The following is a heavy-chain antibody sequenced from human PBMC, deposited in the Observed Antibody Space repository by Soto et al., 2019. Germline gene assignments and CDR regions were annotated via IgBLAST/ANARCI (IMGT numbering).Heavy chain of an antibody. Sequence: NPSETLSLTCSVSGGSVSSESYYWGWIRQPPGKGLEWIGSIYYSGSTYYNPSLKSRVTISVDTSKNQFSLKLSSVTAADTAVYYCARVDYYGSESYYSSWFDPWGQGTLVTVSS. CDR3: ARVDYYGSESYYSSWFDP. D-gene: IGHD3-10*01. V-gene: IGHV4-39*01. CDR1: GGSVSSESYY. J-gene: IGHJ5*02. CDR2: IYYSGST.